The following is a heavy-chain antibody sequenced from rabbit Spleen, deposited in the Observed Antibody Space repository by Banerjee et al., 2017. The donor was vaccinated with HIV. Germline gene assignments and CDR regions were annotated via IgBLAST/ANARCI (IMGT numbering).Heavy chain of an antibody. CDR1: GFDFSTYS. J-gene: IGHJ4*01. D-gene: IGHD4-2*01. CDR2: IYGGSGVT. CDR3: ARDGSIGSSYYDL. V-gene: IGHV1S45*01. Sequence: QEQLVESGGGLVQPGGSLKLSCKASGFDFSTYSMSWVRQAPGKGLEWIGCIYGGSGVTYYASWAKGRLTMSRASSTTVTLQMTSLTAADTATYFCARDGSIGSSYYDLWGQGTLVTVS.